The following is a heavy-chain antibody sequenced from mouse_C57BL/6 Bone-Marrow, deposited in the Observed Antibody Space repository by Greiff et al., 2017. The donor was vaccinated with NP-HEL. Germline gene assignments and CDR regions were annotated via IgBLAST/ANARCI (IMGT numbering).Heavy chain of an antibody. J-gene: IGHJ3*01. CDR3: ARPYYGSSPAWFAY. D-gene: IGHD1-1*01. CDR1: GYTFTSYW. Sequence: QVQLKQPGAELVMPGASVKLSCKASGYTFTSYWMHWVNQRPGQGLEWIGEIDPSDSYTNYNQKFKGKSTLTVDKSSSTAYMQLSSLTSEDSAVYYCARPYYGSSPAWFAYWGQGTLVTVSA. CDR2: IDPSDSYT. V-gene: IGHV1-69*01.